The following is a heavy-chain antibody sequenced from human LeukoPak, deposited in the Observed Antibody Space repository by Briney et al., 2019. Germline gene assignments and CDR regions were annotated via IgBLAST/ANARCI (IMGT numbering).Heavy chain of an antibody. CDR1: GYSITSGYY. D-gene: IGHD3-9*01. V-gene: IGHV4-38-2*02. J-gene: IGHJ4*02. Sequence: SETLSLTCTVSGYSITSGYYWGWIRQPPGKGLEWIGNIYHSGSTYYNPSLKSRVTISVDTSKNQFSLKLSSVTAADTAVYYCARIPLRYFDWLSEDWGQGTLVTVSS. CDR2: IYHSGST. CDR3: ARIPLRYFDWLSED.